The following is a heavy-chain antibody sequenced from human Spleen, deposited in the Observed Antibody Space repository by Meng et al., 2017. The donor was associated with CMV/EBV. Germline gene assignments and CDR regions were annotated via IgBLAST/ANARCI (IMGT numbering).Heavy chain of an antibody. J-gene: IGHJ3*02. D-gene: IGHD3-9*01. Sequence: ASVKVSCKASGYTFTGYYMHWVRQAPGQGLEWMGWINPNSGGTHYEQKFQGRVTMTRDTSMSTAYMDLSRLRSDDTAVYYCARPLTGYYPDEAFDIWGQGTMVTVSS. CDR2: INPNSGGT. CDR3: ARPLTGYYPDEAFDI. V-gene: IGHV1-2*02. CDR1: GYTFTGYY.